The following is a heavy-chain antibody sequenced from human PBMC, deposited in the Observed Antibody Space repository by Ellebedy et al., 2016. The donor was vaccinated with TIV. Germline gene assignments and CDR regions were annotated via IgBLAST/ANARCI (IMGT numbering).Heavy chain of an antibody. CDR3: AREAMRGDPIRYGMDV. V-gene: IGHV3-7*03. Sequence: GESLKISCAASGFSFSSYWMSWVRQAPGKGLEWVANIKQDGSEKKYVDSVKGRFIISRDKTKTSLYLQLTNLRADDTAVYYCAREAMRGDPIRYGMDVWGQGTTVTVSS. D-gene: IGHD1-14*01. J-gene: IGHJ6*02. CDR1: GFSFSSYW. CDR2: IKQDGSEK.